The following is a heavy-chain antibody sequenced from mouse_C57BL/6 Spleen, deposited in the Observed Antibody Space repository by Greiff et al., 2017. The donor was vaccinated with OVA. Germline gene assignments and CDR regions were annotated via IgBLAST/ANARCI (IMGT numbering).Heavy chain of an antibody. D-gene: IGHD4-1*01. CDR3: ERDLGPMDY. V-gene: IGHV1-50*01. CDR1: GYTFTSYW. CDR2: IDPSASYT. J-gene: IGHJ4*01. Sequence: QVQLQQPGAELVKPGASVKLSCKASGYTFTSYWMQWVKQRPGQGLEWIGEIDPSASYTNYNQKFKGKATLTVDTSSSTAYMQLSSLASEDSAVYYCERDLGPMDYWGQGTSVTVSS.